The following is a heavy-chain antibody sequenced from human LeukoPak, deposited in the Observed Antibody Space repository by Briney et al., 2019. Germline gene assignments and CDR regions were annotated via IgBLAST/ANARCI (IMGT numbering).Heavy chain of an antibody. CDR2: VDPEDGET. CDR1: GYTFTDYY. Sequence: ASVKVSCKVSGYTFTDYYMHWVQQAPGKGLEWMGLVDPEDGETIYAEKFQGRVIITADTSTDTAYMELSSLRSEGTAVYYCASFYNYGYWGQGTLVTVSS. D-gene: IGHD5-24*01. CDR3: ASFYNYGY. J-gene: IGHJ4*02. V-gene: IGHV1-69-2*01.